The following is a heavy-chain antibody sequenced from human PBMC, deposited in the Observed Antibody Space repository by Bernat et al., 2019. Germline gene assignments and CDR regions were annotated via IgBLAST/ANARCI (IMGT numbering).Heavy chain of an antibody. D-gene: IGHD3-10*01. J-gene: IGHJ5*02. CDR1: GYTFTSYG. Sequence: QVQLVQSGAEVKKPGASVKVSCKASGYTFTSYGISWVRQAPGQGLEWMGWISAYNGNTNYAQKLQGRVTMTTDTSTSTAYMELRSLRSDDTAVYYCARDSDVLPWFGESEIGFDPWGQGTLVTVSS. V-gene: IGHV1-18*01. CDR3: ARDSDVLPWFGESEIGFDP. CDR2: ISAYNGNT.